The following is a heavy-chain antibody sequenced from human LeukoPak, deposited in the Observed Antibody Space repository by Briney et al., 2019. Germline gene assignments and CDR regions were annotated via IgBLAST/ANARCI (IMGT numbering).Heavy chain of an antibody. CDR3: ARVPRRSGSFYFDY. CDR1: GGSISSSSYY. CDR2: IYYSGST. D-gene: IGHD1-26*01. J-gene: IGHJ4*02. V-gene: IGHV4-61*05. Sequence: SETLSLTCTVSGGSISSSSYYWGWIRQPPGKGLEWIGYIYYSGSTNYNPSLKSRVTISVDTSKNQFSLKLSSVAAADTAVYYCARVPRRSGSFYFDYWGQGSLVTVSS.